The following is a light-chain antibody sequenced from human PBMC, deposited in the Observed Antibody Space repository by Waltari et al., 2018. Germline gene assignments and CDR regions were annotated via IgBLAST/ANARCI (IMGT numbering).Light chain of an antibody. J-gene: IGKJ2*01. Sequence: DIQMTQSPSSLYASVVDRVTITCRASERINTYLNWYQQKSGKAPNVLIYGASTLESGVPSRFSGSGSGTVFTLTISSLQSEDSAIYYCQQSQRMPYTFGQGTKVEI. CDR1: ERINTY. CDR2: GAS. CDR3: QQSQRMPYT. V-gene: IGKV1-39*01.